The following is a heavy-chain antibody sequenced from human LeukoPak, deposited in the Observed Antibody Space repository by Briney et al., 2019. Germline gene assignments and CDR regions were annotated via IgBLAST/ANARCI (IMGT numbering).Heavy chain of an antibody. J-gene: IGHJ5*02. CDR2: INHRGST. V-gene: IGHV4-34*01. CDR1: GGSFSGYY. D-gene: IGHD6-13*01. Sequence: SETLSLTCAVYGGSFSGYYWSWIRQPPGKGLEWIGEINHRGSTNYNPSLKSRVTISVDTSKNQFSLKLSSVTAADTAVYYCARGKSGSSWTRWFDPWGQGTLVTVSS. CDR3: ARGKSGSSWTRWFDP.